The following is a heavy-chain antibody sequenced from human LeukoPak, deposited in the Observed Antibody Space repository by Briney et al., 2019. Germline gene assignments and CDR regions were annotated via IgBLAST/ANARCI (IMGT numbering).Heavy chain of an antibody. V-gene: IGHV4-59*01. D-gene: IGHD4/OR15-4a*01. Sequence: SETLSLTRTVPGDSISSYFWSWIRQPPGKGLEWIGYMHNGVHTNYNPSLKSRVTISGDTSKNQFSLKLTSVTAADTAIYYCAATIKRDYGDTNLDYWGQGTLVTVSS. CDR1: GDSISSYF. J-gene: IGHJ4*02. CDR2: MHNGVHT. CDR3: AATIKRDYGDTNLDY.